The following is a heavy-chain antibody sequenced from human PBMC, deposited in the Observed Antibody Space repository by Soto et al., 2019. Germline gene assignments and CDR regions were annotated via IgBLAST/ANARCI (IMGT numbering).Heavy chain of an antibody. V-gene: IGHV2-26*01. CDR2: IFSNDDK. D-gene: IGHD2-2*01. J-gene: IGHJ5*02. CDR1: GLSLSNGRLG. CDR3: ALIKDCSRTDCYLASFDP. Sequence: QVTLKESGPVLVKPTETLTLTCTVSGLSLSNGRLGVSWIRQPPGKALEWLAHIFSNDDKSYSTSLRTRVTISKDTSTSQVVLTMTNMDPLDSATYYCALIKDCSRTDCYLASFDPWGQGTLVTVSS.